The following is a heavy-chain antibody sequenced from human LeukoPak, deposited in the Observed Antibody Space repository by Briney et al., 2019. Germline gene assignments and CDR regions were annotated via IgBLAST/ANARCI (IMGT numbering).Heavy chain of an antibody. CDR2: ITPMSATP. Sequence: SVKVSCKTSAGTFSGYAISWVRQAPGQGLEWMGRITPMSATPSQTQWIQGRVTITADISTNTVYLDLSSLRSEDTALYFCAGDPPGTLVGFDIWGQGTMVTVSS. J-gene: IGHJ3*02. V-gene: IGHV1-69*06. D-gene: IGHD3-10*01. CDR1: AGTFSGYA. CDR3: AGDPPGTLVGFDI.